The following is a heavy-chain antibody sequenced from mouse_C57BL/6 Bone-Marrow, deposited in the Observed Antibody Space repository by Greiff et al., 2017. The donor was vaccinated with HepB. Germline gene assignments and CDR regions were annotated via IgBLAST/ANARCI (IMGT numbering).Heavy chain of an antibody. D-gene: IGHD2-4*01. CDR3: ARDDYGYYYAMDY. V-gene: IGHV1-64*01. CDR1: GYTFTSYC. CDR2: IHPNSGST. J-gene: IGHJ4*01. Sequence: VQLQQPGAELVKPGASVKLSCKASGYTFTSYCMHWVKQRPGQGLEWIGMIHPNSGSTNYNEKFKSKATLTVDKSSSTAYMQLSSLTSEDSAVYYCARDDYGYYYAMDYWGQGTSVTVSS.